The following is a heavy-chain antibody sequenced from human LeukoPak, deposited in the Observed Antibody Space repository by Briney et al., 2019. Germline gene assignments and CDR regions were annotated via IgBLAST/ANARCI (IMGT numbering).Heavy chain of an antibody. CDR1: GYTFTSYY. CDR3: ARGPSDSSGYYYEGGAFDI. V-gene: IGHV1-2*02. CDR2: INPSGGT. J-gene: IGHJ3*02. D-gene: IGHD3-22*01. Sequence: ASVKVSCKASGYTFTSYYMHWVRQAPGQGLEWMGIINPSGGTNYAQKFQGRVTMTRDTSISTAYMELSRLRSDDTAVYYCARGPSDSSGYYYEGGAFDIWGQGTVVTVSS.